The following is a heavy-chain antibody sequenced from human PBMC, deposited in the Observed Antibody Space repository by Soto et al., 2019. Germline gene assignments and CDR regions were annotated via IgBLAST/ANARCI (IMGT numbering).Heavy chain of an antibody. Sequence: SETLSLTCAVYGGSFSGYYWSWFRQPPGKGLEWIGEINHSGSTNYNPSLKSRVTISVDTSKNQFSLKLSSVTAADTAVYYCARALYYYDSSGYYFPWGQGTLVTVSS. J-gene: IGHJ5*02. D-gene: IGHD3-22*01. CDR2: INHSGST. CDR3: ARALYYYDSSGYYFP. V-gene: IGHV4-34*01. CDR1: GGSFSGYY.